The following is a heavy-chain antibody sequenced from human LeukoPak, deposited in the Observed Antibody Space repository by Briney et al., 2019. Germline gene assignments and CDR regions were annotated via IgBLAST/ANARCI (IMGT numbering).Heavy chain of an antibody. CDR3: AREGASCYDY. J-gene: IGHJ4*02. CDR1: GGSFSGYY. V-gene: IGHV4-34*01. Sequence: SETLSLTCAVYGGSFSGYYWSWIRQPPGKGLEWIGEINHSGSTDYNPSLKSRVTISVDTSKNQFSLKLSSVTAADTAVYYCAREGASCYDYWGQGTLVTVSS. CDR2: INHSGST. D-gene: IGHD2-2*01.